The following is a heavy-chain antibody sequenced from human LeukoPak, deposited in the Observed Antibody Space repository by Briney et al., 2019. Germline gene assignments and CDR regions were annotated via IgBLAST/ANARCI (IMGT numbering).Heavy chain of an antibody. J-gene: IGHJ3*02. Sequence: PGGSLRLSCSASGFTFSTYAMDWVRQAPGKGLEWVSLVSLSDNIFYADSVKGRFTISRDNSKSTVHLQMDSLRVDDTAVYYCAKVATPNTLDALGIWGQGTLVTVSS. CDR1: GFTFSTYA. D-gene: IGHD1/OR15-1a*01. CDR3: AKVATPNTLDALGI. CDR2: VSLSDNI. V-gene: IGHV3-23*01.